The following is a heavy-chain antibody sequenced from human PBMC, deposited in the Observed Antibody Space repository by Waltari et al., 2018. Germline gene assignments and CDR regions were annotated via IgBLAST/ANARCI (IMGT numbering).Heavy chain of an antibody. V-gene: IGHV1-69*10. CDR1: GGTFSSYA. J-gene: IGHJ4*02. CDR3: ASSDDILSGYYKVLDY. Sequence: QVQLVQSGAEVKKPGSSVKVSCKASGGTFSSYAISWVRQAPGQGLERMGVISLILGIAIYAQKCQGRVTITADKSTSTAYMELSSLRSEDTAVYYCASSDDILSGYYKVLDYWGQGTLVTVSS. CDR2: ISLILGIA. D-gene: IGHD3-9*01.